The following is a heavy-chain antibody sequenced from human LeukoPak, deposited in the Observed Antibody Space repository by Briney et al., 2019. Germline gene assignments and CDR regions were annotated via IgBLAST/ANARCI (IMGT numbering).Heavy chain of an antibody. V-gene: IGHV3-23*01. CDR1: GFTFSSYA. CDR3: AKGGVLYYYGSGSHFDY. J-gene: IGHJ4*02. CDR2: ITGSGGST. Sequence: PGGSLRLSCAASGFTFSSYAMSWVRQAPGKGLEWVSAITGSGGSTYYADSVKGRFIISRGNSKNTLYLQMNSLRAEDTAVYYCAKGGVLYYYGSGSHFDYWGQGTLVTVSS. D-gene: IGHD3-10*01.